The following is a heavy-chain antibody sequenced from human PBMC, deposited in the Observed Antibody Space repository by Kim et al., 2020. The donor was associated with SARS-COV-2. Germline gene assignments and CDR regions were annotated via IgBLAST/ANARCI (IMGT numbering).Heavy chain of an antibody. V-gene: IGHV3-23*01. CDR2: IDKSGVT. J-gene: IGHJ4*02. Sequence: GGSLRLSCAASGFSFSDYAMSWVRQAPGMRLEWVSAIDKSGVTYYADSVKGRFTISRDTFKNTVSLEMNSLRVEDTAIYYCAKEGPPPYFDYWGQGTLVTVCS. CDR3: AKEGPPPYFDY. CDR1: GFSFSDYA.